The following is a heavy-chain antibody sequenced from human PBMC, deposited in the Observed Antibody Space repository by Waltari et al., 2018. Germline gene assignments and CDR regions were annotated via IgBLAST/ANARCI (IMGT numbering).Heavy chain of an antibody. J-gene: IGHJ3*02. Sequence: QVQLQQWGAGLLKPSETLSLTCAVYGGSFSGYYWSWIRKPPGKGLEWIGEINHRGSTTHTPSLKSRVTISVDTSKNQFSLKLGSVTAADTAVYYCARASAAGGAFDIWGQGTMVTVSS. D-gene: IGHD6-13*01. CDR2: INHRGST. CDR3: ARASAAGGAFDI. CDR1: GGSFSGYY. V-gene: IGHV4-34*01.